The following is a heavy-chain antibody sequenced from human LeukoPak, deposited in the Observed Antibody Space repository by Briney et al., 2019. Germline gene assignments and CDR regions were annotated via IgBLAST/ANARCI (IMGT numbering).Heavy chain of an antibody. CDR1: GYSFAGYS. CDR3: ARSASGDRTFDY. V-gene: IGHV1-2*02. Sequence: ASVKVSCKASGYSFAGYSMHWVRQAPGQGLEWVGWINPNSGGTNYAQKFQGRVTMTRDTSISTAYMEVSRLRSDDTAMYYCARSASGDRTFDYWGQGTLVTVSS. CDR2: INPNSGGT. D-gene: IGHD1-26*01. J-gene: IGHJ4*02.